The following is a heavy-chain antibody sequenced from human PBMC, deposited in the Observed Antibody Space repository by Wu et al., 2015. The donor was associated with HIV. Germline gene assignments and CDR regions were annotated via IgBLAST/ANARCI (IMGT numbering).Heavy chain of an antibody. CDR2: ISAYNGNT. V-gene: IGHV1-18*01. D-gene: IGHD5-18*01. Sequence: QVQLVQSGAEVKKPGSSVKVSCKASGGTFSSYAISWVRQAPGQGLEWMGWISAYNGNTNYAQKLQGRVTMTTDTSTSTAYMELRSLRSDDTAVYYCAREERGYSYGPDLYGMDVWGQGTTVTVSS. CDR1: GGTFSSYA. CDR3: AREERGYSYGPDLYGMDV. J-gene: IGHJ6*02.